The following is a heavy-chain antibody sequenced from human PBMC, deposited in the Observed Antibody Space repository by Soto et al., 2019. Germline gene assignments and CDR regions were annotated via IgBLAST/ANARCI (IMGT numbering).Heavy chain of an antibody. J-gene: IGHJ3*02. CDR3: AADERLWTLTTGVFDI. Sequence: GASVKVSCKASGFIFSSSAVQWVRQARGQRLEWIGWIVFGSGNTNCAQKFQERVTMTRDMVTGTAYMELSSLRSEDMAVYYCAADERLWTLTTGVFDIWGQGTMVTVSS. CDR1: GFIFSSSA. V-gene: IGHV1-58*01. D-gene: IGHD4-17*01. CDR2: IVFGSGNT.